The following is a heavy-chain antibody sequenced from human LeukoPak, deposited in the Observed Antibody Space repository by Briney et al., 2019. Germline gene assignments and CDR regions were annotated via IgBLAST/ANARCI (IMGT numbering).Heavy chain of an antibody. D-gene: IGHD5-12*01. J-gene: IGHJ4*02. Sequence: PGRSLRLSCAASGFTFDDYAMHWVRHAPGKGLEWVSGISWNSGSIGYADSVKGRFTISRDNAKNSLYLQMNSLRAEDTAVYYCAKVGPRGNSGYDSDYFDYWGQGTLVTVSS. CDR2: ISWNSGSI. CDR1: GFTFDDYA. CDR3: AKVGPRGNSGYDSDYFDY. V-gene: IGHV3-9*01.